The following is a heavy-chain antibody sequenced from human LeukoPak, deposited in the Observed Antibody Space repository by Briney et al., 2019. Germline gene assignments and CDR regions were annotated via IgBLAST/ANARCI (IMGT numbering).Heavy chain of an antibody. V-gene: IGHV3-23*01. D-gene: IGHD1-1*01. J-gene: IGHJ4*02. CDR1: GFTFSSYA. Sequence: PGGSLRLSCAASGFTFSSYAMSWVRQAPGKGLEWVSAISGSGGSTYYADSVKGRFTISRDNSKNTLYLQMNSLRAEDTAVYYCAKVDGYYTTGFLDNWGQGTLVTVSS. CDR2: ISGSGGST. CDR3: AKVDGYYTTGFLDN.